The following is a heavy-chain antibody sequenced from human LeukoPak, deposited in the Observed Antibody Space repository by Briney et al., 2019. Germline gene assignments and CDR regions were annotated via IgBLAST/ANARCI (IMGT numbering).Heavy chain of an antibody. Sequence: PSEILSLTCTVSGGSISSYYWCWIRQPAGKGLEWIGRIYTSGSTNYNPSLKSRVTMSVDTSKNQFYLKLSSVTAADTAVYYCAYYDFWSGYFNWGQGTLVTVSS. CDR1: GGSISSYY. CDR3: AYYDFWSGYFN. V-gene: IGHV4-4*07. J-gene: IGHJ4*02. CDR2: IYTSGST. D-gene: IGHD3-3*01.